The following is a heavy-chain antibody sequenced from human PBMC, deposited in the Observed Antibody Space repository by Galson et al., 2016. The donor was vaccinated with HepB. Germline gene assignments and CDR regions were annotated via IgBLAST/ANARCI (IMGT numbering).Heavy chain of an antibody. CDR1: GFPFSDYY. CDR2: ITRNSDYT. Sequence: SLRLSCAAAGFPFSDYYMTWIRQAPGKGLEWVAYITRNSDYTNYADSVRGRFTISRDNSKNKLFLQMDSLRAEDTAVYYCAAKRSDFGELSPLDYWGQGTLVTVSS. V-gene: IGHV3-11*03. J-gene: IGHJ4*02. D-gene: IGHD3-10*01. CDR3: AAKRSDFGELSPLDY.